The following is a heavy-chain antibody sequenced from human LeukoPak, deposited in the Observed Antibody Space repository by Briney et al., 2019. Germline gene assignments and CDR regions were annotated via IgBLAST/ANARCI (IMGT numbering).Heavy chain of an antibody. CDR3: ARGAVLRYFDWLLYISYYFDY. J-gene: IGHJ4*02. CDR2: INPNSGGT. V-gene: IGHV1-2*02. D-gene: IGHD3-9*01. CDR1: GYTFTGYY. Sequence: ASVKVSCKASGYTFTGYYMHWVRQAPGQGLEWMGWINPNSGGTNYAQKFQGRVTMTRDTSISTAYMELSRLRSDDTAVYYCARGAVLRYFDWLLYISYYFDYWGQGTLVTVSS.